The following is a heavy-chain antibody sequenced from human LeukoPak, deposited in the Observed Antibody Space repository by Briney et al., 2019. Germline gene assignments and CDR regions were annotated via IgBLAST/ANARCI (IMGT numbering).Heavy chain of an antibody. V-gene: IGHV3-7*03. CDR2: IKQDGSEK. CDR3: ARSLNWNYAGDAFDI. Sequence: GGSLRLSCAASGFKFDDYGMSWVRQAPGKGLEWVAIIKQDGSEKYYVDSVKGRFTISRDNAKNSLYLQMNSLRAEDTALYYCARSLNWNYAGDAFDIWGQGTMVTVSS. J-gene: IGHJ3*02. D-gene: IGHD1-7*01. CDR1: GFKFDDYG.